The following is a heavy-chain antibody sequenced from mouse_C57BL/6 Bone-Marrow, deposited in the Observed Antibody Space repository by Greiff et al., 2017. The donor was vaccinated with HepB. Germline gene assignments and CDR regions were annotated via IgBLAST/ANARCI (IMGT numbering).Heavy chain of an antibody. D-gene: IGHD1-1*01. CDR1: GYTFTSYG. CDR2: IYPRSGNT. J-gene: IGHJ1*03. CDR3: AILSSSWYFDV. V-gene: IGHV1-81*01. Sequence: VQRVESGAELARPGASVKLSCKASGYTFTSYGISWVKQRTGQGLEWIGEIYPRSGNTYYNEKFKGKATLTADKSSSTAYMELRSLTSEDSAVYFCAILSSSWYFDVWGTGTTVTVSS.